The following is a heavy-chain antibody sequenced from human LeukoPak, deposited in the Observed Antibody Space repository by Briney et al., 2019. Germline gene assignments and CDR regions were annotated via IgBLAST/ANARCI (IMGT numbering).Heavy chain of an antibody. CDR3: VRSDDFWSGYYGY. D-gene: IGHD3-3*01. J-gene: IGHJ4*02. CDR2: IYSSGNT. V-gene: IGHV4-4*07. CDR1: GGSISSYS. Sequence: PSETLSLTCTVSGGSISSYSWSWIRQPAGKGLEWIGRIYSSGNTYYNASLRSRVTMSVDTSKNQFSLKLSSVTAADTAVYYCVRSDDFWSGYYGYWGQGTLVTVSS.